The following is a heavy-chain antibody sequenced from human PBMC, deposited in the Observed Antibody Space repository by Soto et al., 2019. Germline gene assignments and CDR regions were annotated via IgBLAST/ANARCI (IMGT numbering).Heavy chain of an antibody. Sequence: GESLKISCKGSGYSFTNYWIGWVRQMPGKGLEWMGIIYPGDSDTRYSPSFQGQVIISVDQSISTAYLQWSSLHASDTAMYYCARQDYNYAYFDFWGQGTLVTVSS. CDR1: GYSFTNYW. CDR3: ARQDYNYAYFDF. CDR2: IYPGDSDT. D-gene: IGHD5-18*01. V-gene: IGHV5-51*01. J-gene: IGHJ4*02.